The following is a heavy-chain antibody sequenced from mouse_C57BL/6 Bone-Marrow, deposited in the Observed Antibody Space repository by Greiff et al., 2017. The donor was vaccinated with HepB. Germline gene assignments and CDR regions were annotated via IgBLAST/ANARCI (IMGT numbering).Heavy chain of an antibody. CDR2: IRNKANGYTT. Sequence: EVQRVESGGGLVQPGGSLSLSCAASGFTFTDYYMSWVRQPPGKALEWLGFIRNKANGYTTEYSASVKGRFTIARDNSQSSLYLQMNALRAEDSATYYCARWNYGSSPYAMDYWGQGTSVTVSS. V-gene: IGHV7-3*01. D-gene: IGHD1-1*01. J-gene: IGHJ4*01. CDR3: ARWNYGSSPYAMDY. CDR1: GFTFTDYY.